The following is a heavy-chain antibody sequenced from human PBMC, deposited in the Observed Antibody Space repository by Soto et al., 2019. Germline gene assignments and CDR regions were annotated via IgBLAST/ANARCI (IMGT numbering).Heavy chain of an antibody. CDR3: ARVYYDSGAYYYDYFDY. D-gene: IGHD3-22*01. J-gene: IGHJ4*02. CDR2: IYRSGST. V-gene: IGHV4-38-2*02. Sequence: SATLSLTCSVSGYSLSSGYYWGWVRQPPLKGLEWIGSIYRSGSTYYNPSLKSRVTISVDTSKNQFSLKLSSVTAADTAVYYCARVYYDSGAYYYDYFDYWGQGTLVTVSP. CDR1: GYSLSSGYY.